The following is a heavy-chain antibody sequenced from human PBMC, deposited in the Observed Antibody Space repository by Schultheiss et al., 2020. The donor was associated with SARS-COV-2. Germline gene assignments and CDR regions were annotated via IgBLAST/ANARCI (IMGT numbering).Heavy chain of an antibody. CDR3: ARERGGDGYPDYFQH. CDR2: INSDGSST. D-gene: IGHD5-24*01. J-gene: IGHJ1*01. V-gene: IGHV3-74*01. CDR1: GFTFSSYW. Sequence: GGSLRLSCAASGFTFSSYWMHWVRQAPGKGLVWVSRINSDGSSTSYADSVKGRFTISRDNSKNTLNLEMNSLRAEDTAVYYCARERGGDGYPDYFQHWGQGTLVTVSS.